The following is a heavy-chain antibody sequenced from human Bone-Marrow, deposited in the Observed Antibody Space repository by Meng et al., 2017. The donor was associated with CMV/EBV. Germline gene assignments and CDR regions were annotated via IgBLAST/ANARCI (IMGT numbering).Heavy chain of an antibody. D-gene: IGHD3-3*01. CDR3: ATLRREGYYDFWSGYYKSPFDH. V-gene: IGHV5-51*01. Sequence: CVAWMRQVPGRGLECMGLIYPGESETKYSPSVEGQVVISADRALSTTYLEWDSLKASDTAMYYCATLRREGYYDFWSGYYKSPFDHWGQGTLVTVSS. CDR1: C. J-gene: IGHJ4*02. CDR2: IYPGESET.